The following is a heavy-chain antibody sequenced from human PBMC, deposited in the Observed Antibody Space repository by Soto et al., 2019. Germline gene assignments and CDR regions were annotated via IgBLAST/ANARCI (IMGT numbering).Heavy chain of an antibody. J-gene: IGHJ1*01. D-gene: IGHD6-19*01. V-gene: IGHV1-69*13. CDR2: IIPIFGTA. Sequence: GASVKVSCKASGGTFSSYDISWVRQAPGQGLEWMGGIIPIFGTANYAQKFQGRVTITADESTSTAYMELSSLRSEDTAVYYCASPTEMAGYSSGWGPEYFQHWGQGTLVTVSS. CDR1: GGTFSSYD. CDR3: ASPTEMAGYSSGWGPEYFQH.